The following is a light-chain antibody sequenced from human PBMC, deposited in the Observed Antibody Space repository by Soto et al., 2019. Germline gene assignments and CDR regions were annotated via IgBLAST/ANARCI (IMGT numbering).Light chain of an antibody. CDR3: CSYTINSTPFG. V-gene: IGLV2-14*01. J-gene: IGLJ1*01. CDR1: SSDIGGYNY. Sequence: SVLTQPASVSGSPGQSITISCTGTSSDIGGYNYVSWYQQHPGKAPKLMISEVSNRPSGVSNRFSGSKSGNTASLTISGLQTEDEADYYCCSYTINSTPFGFGTGTKV. CDR2: EVS.